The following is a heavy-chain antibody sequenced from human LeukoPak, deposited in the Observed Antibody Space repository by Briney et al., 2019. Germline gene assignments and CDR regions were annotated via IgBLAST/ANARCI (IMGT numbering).Heavy chain of an antibody. CDR2: ISAYNGNT. Sequence: ASVKVSCKASGYTFTSYGISWVRQAPGQGLEWMGWISAYNGNTNYAQKLQGRVTMTTDTSTSTAYMELRSLRSDDTAVYYCAKVYYDILTGYYPDYYFDYWGQGTLVTVSS. D-gene: IGHD3-9*01. V-gene: IGHV1-18*01. CDR1: GYTFTSYG. J-gene: IGHJ4*02. CDR3: AKVYYDILTGYYPDYYFDY.